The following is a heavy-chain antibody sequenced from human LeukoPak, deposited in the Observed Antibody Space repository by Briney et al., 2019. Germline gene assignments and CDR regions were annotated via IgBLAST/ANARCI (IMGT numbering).Heavy chain of an antibody. CDR1: GFTFSSYW. V-gene: IGHV3-7*01. Sequence: GGSLRLSCAASGFTFSSYWMSWVRQAPGKGLEWVANIKQDGSEKYYVDSVKGRFTISRDNAKNLLYLQMNSLRAEDTAVYYCARVEVVMAAYFDYWGQGTLVTVSS. CDR2: IKQDGSEK. CDR3: ARVEVVMAAYFDY. J-gene: IGHJ4*02. D-gene: IGHD2-21*01.